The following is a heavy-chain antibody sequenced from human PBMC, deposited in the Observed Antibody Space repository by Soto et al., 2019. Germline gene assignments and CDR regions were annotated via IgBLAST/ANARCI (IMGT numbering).Heavy chain of an antibody. J-gene: IGHJ5*02. CDR2: IRNKAYSYAT. CDR3: ARHEDPSSRFDP. Sequence: HPGGSLRLSCAASGFDFSGSAIHWVRQASGRGLEWVGRIRNKAYSYATAYAASVRGRFTISKDDSNNMAYPQMNSLKTEDTAVYYCARHEDPSSRFDPWGQGTLVTVSS. V-gene: IGHV3-73*01. CDR1: GFDFSGSA. D-gene: IGHD2-15*01.